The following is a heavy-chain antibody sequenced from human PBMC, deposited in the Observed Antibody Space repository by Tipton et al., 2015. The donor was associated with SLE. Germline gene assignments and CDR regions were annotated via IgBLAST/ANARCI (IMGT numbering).Heavy chain of an antibody. CDR2: INHSGIT. D-gene: IGHD3-10*01. Sequence: LRLSCAVYGGSFSGYYWSWIRQPPGKGLEWIGEINHSGITNYNPSLKSRVTISVDTSKNQFSLKLSSVTAADTAVYYCARVRITMVRGVRYYYGMDVWGQGTTVTVSS. J-gene: IGHJ6*02. V-gene: IGHV4-34*01. CDR3: ARVRITMVRGVRYYYGMDV. CDR1: GGSFSGYY.